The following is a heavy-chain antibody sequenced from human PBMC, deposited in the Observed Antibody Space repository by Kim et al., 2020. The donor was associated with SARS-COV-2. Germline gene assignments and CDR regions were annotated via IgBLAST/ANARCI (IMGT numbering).Heavy chain of an antibody. CDR1: GDSFSNSY. D-gene: IGHD2-21*02. J-gene: IGHJ6*01. V-gene: IGHV4-59*08. CDR2: IYYTGTT. Sequence: SETLSLTCTVSGDSFSNSYWSWLRQPPGKELEWIGWIYYTGTTKYNPSLESRVPISIDTSKKEFSLRLSSVSAADTAVYFCAGTEVGGDSVFGYYNYGV. CDR3: AGTEVGGDSVFGYYNYGV.